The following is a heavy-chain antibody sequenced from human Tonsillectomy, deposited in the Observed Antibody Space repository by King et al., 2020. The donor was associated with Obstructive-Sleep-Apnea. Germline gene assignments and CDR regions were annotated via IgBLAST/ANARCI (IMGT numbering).Heavy chain of an antibody. D-gene: IGHD3-22*01. CDR2: IFSNDEK. J-gene: IGHJ4*02. V-gene: IGHV2-26*01. CDR1: GFSLSNARMG. Sequence: VTLKESGPVLVKPTETLTLTCTVSGFSLSNARMGVSWIRQPPGKSLEWLAHIFSNDEKSYSTSLKSRLTISKDTSKSQVVLTMTNMDPVDTATYYCALSAYYYDSSGYYPADWGQGTLVTVSS. CDR3: ALSAYYYDSSGYYPAD.